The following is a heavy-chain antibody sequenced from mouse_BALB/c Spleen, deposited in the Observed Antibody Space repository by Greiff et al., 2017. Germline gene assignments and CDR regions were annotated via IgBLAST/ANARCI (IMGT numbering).Heavy chain of an antibody. CDR2: IDPENGDT. CDR3: NAFDFDY. CDR1: GFNIKDYY. V-gene: IGHV14-4*02. Sequence: VQLKQSGAELVRSGASVTLSCTASGFNIKDYYMHWVKQRPEQGLEWLGWIDPENGDTEYAPKFQGKATMTADTSSNTAYLQLSSLTSEDTAVYYCNAFDFDYWGQGTTLTVSS. J-gene: IGHJ2*01.